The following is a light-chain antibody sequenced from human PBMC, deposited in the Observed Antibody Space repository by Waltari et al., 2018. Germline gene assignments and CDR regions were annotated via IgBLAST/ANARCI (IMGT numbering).Light chain of an antibody. V-gene: IGLV1-47*01. CDR3: AAWDDTLSGVV. Sequence: SVLTHPPSASGTPGQRATISCSGSNPNTALNYVNWYQQLPGTAPKLLLFRNNQRPSGVPDRFSDSKSGTSASLAISGLRSDDEADYYCAAWDDTLSGVVFGGGTKLTVL. J-gene: IGLJ2*01. CDR2: RNN. CDR1: NPNTALNY.